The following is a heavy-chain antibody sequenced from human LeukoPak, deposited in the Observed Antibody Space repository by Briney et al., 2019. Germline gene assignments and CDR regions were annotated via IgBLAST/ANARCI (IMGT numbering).Heavy chain of an antibody. CDR1: GGSISSGGYF. CDR2: IYHSGST. V-gene: IGHV4-30-2*01. Sequence: SQTLSLTCTVSGGSISSGGYFWRWIRQPPGKGLEWIGYIYHSGSTYYNPSLKSRVTISVDRSKNQFSLKLSSVTAAETAVYYCARAGYCSGGSCYGRAFDIWGQGTMVTVSS. CDR3: ARAGYCSGGSCYGRAFDI. J-gene: IGHJ3*02. D-gene: IGHD2-15*01.